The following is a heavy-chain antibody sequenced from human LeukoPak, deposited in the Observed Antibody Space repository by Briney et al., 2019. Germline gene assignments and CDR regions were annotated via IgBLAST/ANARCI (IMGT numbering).Heavy chain of an antibody. CDR2: IYYSGST. D-gene: IGHD3-9*01. CDR1: GGSISSYY. J-gene: IGHJ4*02. V-gene: IGHV4-59*01. CDR3: ASLARDILTGYLVDY. Sequence: SETLSLTCTVSGGSISSYYWSWIRQPPGKGLEWIGYIYYSGSTNYNPSLKSRVTISVDTSKNQFSLKLSSVTAADTAVYYCASLARDILTGYLVDYWGQGTLVTVSS.